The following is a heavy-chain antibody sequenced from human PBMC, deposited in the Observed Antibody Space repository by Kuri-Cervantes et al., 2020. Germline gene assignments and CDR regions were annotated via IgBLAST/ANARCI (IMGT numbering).Heavy chain of an antibody. D-gene: IGHD1-14*01. CDR1: GFTITSYG. CDR2: ITSDGEWE. CDR3: AKDPRTSNWFDP. J-gene: IGHJ5*02. V-gene: IGHV3-30*18. Sequence: GESLKISCAASGFTITSYGMHWVRQAPGKGLEWVALITSDGEWESYADSVKGRFTISRDNSKNTLYLQMNSLRAEDTAVYYCAKDPRTSNWFDPWGQGTLVTVSS.